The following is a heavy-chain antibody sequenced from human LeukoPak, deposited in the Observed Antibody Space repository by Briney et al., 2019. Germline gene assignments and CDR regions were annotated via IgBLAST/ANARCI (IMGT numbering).Heavy chain of an antibody. CDR1: GGSISSDY. Sequence: PSETLSLTCIVSGGSISSDYWSWIRQPPGKGLEWIGYISYSGSTHYNSSLTSRVAISLDTSKSQFSLKLSSVTAADTAVYYCAREFNWFDPWGQGILVTVSS. CDR3: AREFNWFDP. J-gene: IGHJ5*02. V-gene: IGHV4-59*01. CDR2: ISYSGST.